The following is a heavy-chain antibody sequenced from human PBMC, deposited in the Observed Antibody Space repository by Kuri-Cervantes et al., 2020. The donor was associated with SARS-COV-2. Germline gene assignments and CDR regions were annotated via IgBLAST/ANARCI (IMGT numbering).Heavy chain of an antibody. D-gene: IGHD2-15*01. J-gene: IGHJ5*02. CDR1: GFTFSSYA. Sequence: GGSLRLSCAASGFTFSSYAMHWVRQAPGKGLGWVAVISYDGSNKYYADSVKGRFTISRGNSKNTLYLQMNSLRAEDTAVYYCARDPGGGFDPWGQGTLVTVSS. CDR3: ARDPGGGFDP. CDR2: ISYDGSNK. V-gene: IGHV3-30*04.